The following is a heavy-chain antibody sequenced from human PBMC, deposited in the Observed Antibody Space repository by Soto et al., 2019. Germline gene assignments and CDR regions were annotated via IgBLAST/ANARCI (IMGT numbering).Heavy chain of an antibody. CDR1: GDTFSSYA. Sequence: SVKVSCKASGDTFSSYAISWVRQAPGQGLEWMGGIIPIFDTANYAQKFQGRVTITADESTSTAYMELSSLRSEDTAVYYCARAIVVVVAAIYSMDVWGQGTTVTVSS. CDR2: IIPIFDTA. D-gene: IGHD2-15*01. V-gene: IGHV1-69*13. CDR3: ARAIVVVVAAIYSMDV. J-gene: IGHJ6*02.